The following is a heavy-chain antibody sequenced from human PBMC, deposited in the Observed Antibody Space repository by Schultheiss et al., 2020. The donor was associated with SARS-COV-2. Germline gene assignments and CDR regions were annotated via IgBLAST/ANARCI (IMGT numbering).Heavy chain of an antibody. CDR1: GYTFTSYD. CDR2: MNPNSGNT. D-gene: IGHD6-13*01. J-gene: IGHJ4*02. V-gene: IGHV1-8*01. Sequence: ASVKVSCKASGYTFTSYDINWVRQATGQGLEWMGWMNPNSGNTGYAQKFQGRVTMTRDTSISTAYMELSRLRSDDTAVYYCARDQGGAAAGINWGQGTLVTVSS. CDR3: ARDQGGAAAGIN.